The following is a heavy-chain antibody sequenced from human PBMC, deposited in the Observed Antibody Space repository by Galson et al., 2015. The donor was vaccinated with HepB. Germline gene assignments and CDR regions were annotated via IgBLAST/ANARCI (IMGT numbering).Heavy chain of an antibody. CDR2: ISAYNGNT. V-gene: IGHV1-18*01. CDR3: ARLQYYDFWSGYLVGREGWYPHYYYYYMDV. CDR1: GYTFTSYG. Sequence: SVKVSCKASGYTFTSYGISWVRQAPGQGLEWMGWISAYNGNTNYAQKLQGRVTMTTDTSTSTAYMELRSLRSDDTAVYYCARLQYYDFWSGYLVGREGWYPHYYYYYMDVWGKGTTVTVSS. D-gene: IGHD3-3*01. J-gene: IGHJ6*03.